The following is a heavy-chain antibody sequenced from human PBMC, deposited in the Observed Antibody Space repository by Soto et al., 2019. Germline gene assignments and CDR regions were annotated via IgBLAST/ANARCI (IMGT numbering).Heavy chain of an antibody. D-gene: IGHD3-22*01. CDR3: AKGGHYDSSSYFDY. Sequence: PGGSLRLSCAASGFTFSSYGMHWVRQAPGKGLEWVAVIWYDGSNKYYADSVKGRFTISRDNSKNTLYLQMNSLRAEDTAVYYCAKGGHYDSSSYFDYWGQGTLVTVSS. V-gene: IGHV3-33*06. CDR2: IWYDGSNK. CDR1: GFTFSSYG. J-gene: IGHJ4*02.